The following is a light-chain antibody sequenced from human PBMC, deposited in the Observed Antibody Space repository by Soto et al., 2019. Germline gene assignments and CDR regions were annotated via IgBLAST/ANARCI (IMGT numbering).Light chain of an antibody. J-gene: IGKJ5*01. V-gene: IGKV1-5*03. Sequence: DIQMTQSPSTLSASVGDRVTITCRTSQSISGWLAWYQQKPGKAPKLLIYKASSLESGVPSRFNGSGFGTDFTLTISNLPPDDFATYYCQQSNSYPITFGQGTRLEIK. CDR1: QSISGW. CDR2: KAS. CDR3: QQSNSYPIT.